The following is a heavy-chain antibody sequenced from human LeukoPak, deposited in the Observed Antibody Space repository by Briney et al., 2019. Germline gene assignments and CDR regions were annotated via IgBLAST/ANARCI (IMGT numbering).Heavy chain of an antibody. V-gene: IGHV4-4*07. CDR2: ISGSGST. CDR3: ARGSSVSSWLDC. Sequence: SETLSLTCSVSGDSISYFYWSWIRQAAGKGLEWIGRISGSGSTDYNASLKSRVTMSVDTSKNQFSLKLSSVTAADTAVYYCARGSSVSSWLDCWGQGTLVTVSS. CDR1: GDSISYFY. D-gene: IGHD6-13*01. J-gene: IGHJ4*02.